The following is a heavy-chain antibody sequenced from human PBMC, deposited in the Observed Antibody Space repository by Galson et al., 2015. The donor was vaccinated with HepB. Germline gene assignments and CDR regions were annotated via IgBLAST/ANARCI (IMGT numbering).Heavy chain of an antibody. J-gene: IGHJ6*02. CDR2: ISAYNGNT. V-gene: IGHV1-18*04. CDR1: GYTFTSYG. CDR3: ARGGSSWTYYYYGMDV. Sequence: SVKVSCKASGYTFTSYGISWVRQAPGQGLEWMGWISAYNGNTNYAQKLQGRVTMTTDTSTRTAYMELRSLRSDDTAVYYCARGGSSWTYYYYGMDVWGQGTTVTVSS. D-gene: IGHD6-13*01.